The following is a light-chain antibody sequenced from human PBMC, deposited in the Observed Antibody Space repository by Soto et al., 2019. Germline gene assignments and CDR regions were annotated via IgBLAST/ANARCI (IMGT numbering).Light chain of an antibody. V-gene: IGKV3-20*01. CDR3: QQYGSSPPLT. CDR2: GAS. Sequence: EIVLTQSPGTLSLSPGERATLSCRASQSVSSSYLAGYQQKPGQAPRLLIYGASSSATGIPDRFSGSGSGTDFSLTISRLEPEDFAVYYCQQYGSSPPLTFGGGTKVEIK. CDR1: QSVSSSY. J-gene: IGKJ4*01.